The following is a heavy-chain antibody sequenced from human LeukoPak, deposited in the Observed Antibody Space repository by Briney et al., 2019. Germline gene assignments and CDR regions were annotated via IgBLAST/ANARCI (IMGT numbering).Heavy chain of an antibody. J-gene: IGHJ4*02. CDR2: SGSGGST. D-gene: IGHD3-3*01. Sequence: PGGSLRLSCAACGFTFSSYAMSWVPQAPGKGLVGVSGSGSGGSTHYADAVKGRFTITRDNSKNTLYLQMNSLRAEDTAVYYCAKDFWSGYYPNYRGQGTLVTVSS. CDR3: AKDFWSGYYPNY. V-gene: IGHV3-23*01. CDR1: GFTFSSYA.